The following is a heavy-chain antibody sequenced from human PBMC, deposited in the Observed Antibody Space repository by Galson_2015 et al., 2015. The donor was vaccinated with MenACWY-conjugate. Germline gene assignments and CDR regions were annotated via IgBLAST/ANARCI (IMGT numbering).Heavy chain of an antibody. J-gene: IGHJ4*02. CDR3: AKLYCIDGNCY. CDR2: IIPVVGSA. V-gene: IGHV1-69*04. D-gene: IGHD2-15*01. CDR1: GGSLSSYA. Sequence: SVKVSCKASGGSLSSYAINWVRQAPGQGLEWMGRIIPVVGSANYAQRFQGRLTITADKSTGTAYMQLSSLRPEDTAVYYCAKLYCIDGNCYWGQGTLLAVPS.